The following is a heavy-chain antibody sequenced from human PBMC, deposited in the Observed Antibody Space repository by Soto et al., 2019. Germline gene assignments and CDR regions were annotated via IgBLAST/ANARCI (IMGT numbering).Heavy chain of an antibody. CDR2: IIPIFGTA. V-gene: IGHV1-69*12. CDR1: GGTFSSYA. Sequence: QVQLVQSGAEVKKPGSSVKVSCKASGGTFSSYAISWVRQAPGQGLEWMGGIIPIFGTANYAQKFQGRVTIIADESTRTVYMEVGSLRSEDTAVYYCAVSPGLISFDYWGQGTLVTVSS. D-gene: IGHD3-16*01. CDR3: AVSPGLISFDY. J-gene: IGHJ4*02.